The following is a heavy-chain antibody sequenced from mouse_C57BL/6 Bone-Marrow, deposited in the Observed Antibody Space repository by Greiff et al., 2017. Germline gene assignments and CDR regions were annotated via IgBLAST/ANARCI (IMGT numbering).Heavy chain of an antibody. CDR1: GYTFTSYW. J-gene: IGHJ3*01. D-gene: IGHD2-14*01. Sequence: QVQLQQSGAELVRPGSSVKLSCKASGYTFTSYWMHWVKQRPIQGLEWIGNIDPSDSETHYNQKFKDKATLTVEKSSSTAYMQLSSLTSEDSAVYYCARSYRAWFAYWGQGTLVTVSA. V-gene: IGHV1-52*01. CDR3: ARSYRAWFAY. CDR2: IDPSDSET.